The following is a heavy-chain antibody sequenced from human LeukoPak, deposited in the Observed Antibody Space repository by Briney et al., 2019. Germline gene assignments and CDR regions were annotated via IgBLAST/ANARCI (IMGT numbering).Heavy chain of an antibody. D-gene: IGHD6-19*01. CDR2: IHSSGYT. Sequence: SETLSLTCTVSGDSISNYYWNWIRQPAGKGLEWIGRIHSSGYTNYNPSLKSRVTISVDTSKNQFSLKLSSVTAADTAVYYCARYGGAVAGIDAFDIWGQGTMVTVSS. CDR3: ARYGGAVAGIDAFDI. V-gene: IGHV4-4*07. CDR1: GDSISNYY. J-gene: IGHJ3*02.